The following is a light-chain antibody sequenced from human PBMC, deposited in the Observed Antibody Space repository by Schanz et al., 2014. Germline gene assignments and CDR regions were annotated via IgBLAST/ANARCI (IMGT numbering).Light chain of an antibody. CDR2: DVS. CDR3: SSYTSSSTLAV. J-gene: IGLJ2*01. Sequence: QSALTQPASVSGSPGQSITISCTGTSSDVGGYNYVSWYQQHPGKAPKLMIYDVSDRPSGVSNRFSGFKSGNTASLTISGLQAEDEADYYCSSYTSSSTLAVFGGGTKLTV. V-gene: IGLV2-14*01. CDR1: SSDVGGYNY.